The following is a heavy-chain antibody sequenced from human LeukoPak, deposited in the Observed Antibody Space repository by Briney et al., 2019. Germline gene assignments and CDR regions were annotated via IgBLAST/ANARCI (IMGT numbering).Heavy chain of an antibody. V-gene: IGHV3-23*01. CDR2: ISRNGGST. Sequence: GGSLRLSCVASGFTFRSYAMNWVRQAPGKGLEWVSAISRNGGSTYSADSVKGRLTISRDTSKNTLYLQMNSLRAEDTAVYYCAAAYFGVDQYYYGMDVWGQGATVTVSS. CDR3: AAAYFGVDQYYYGMDV. CDR1: GFTFRSYA. D-gene: IGHD3-3*01. J-gene: IGHJ6*02.